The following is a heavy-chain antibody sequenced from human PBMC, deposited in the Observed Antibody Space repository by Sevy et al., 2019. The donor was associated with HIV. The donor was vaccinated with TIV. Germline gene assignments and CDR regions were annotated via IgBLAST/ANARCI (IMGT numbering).Heavy chain of an antibody. CDR2: IYPGDSDT. J-gene: IGHJ5*02. V-gene: IGHV5-51*01. D-gene: IGHD2-2*01. CDR1: GYSFTSYW. Sequence: GESLKISCKGSGYSFTSYWIGWVRQMPGKGLEWMGIIYPGDSDTRYSRSFQGQVNISADKSISTAYLQWSSLKASDTAMYYCARQGNYCSSTSCPGWWFDPWGQGTLVTVSS. CDR3: ARQGNYCSSTSCPGWWFDP.